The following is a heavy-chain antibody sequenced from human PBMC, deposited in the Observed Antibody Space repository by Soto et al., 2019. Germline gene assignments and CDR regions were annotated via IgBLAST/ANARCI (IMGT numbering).Heavy chain of an antibody. V-gene: IGHV4-34*01. CDR1: GRSFSGYY. CDR2: INHSGST. J-gene: IGHJ6*03. CDR3: ARSPYMDV. Sequence: QVQLQQWGAGLLKPSETLSLTCAVYGRSFSGYYWSWIRQSPGKGLEWIGEINHSGSTNYNPSLKSRVTILIDAPKNQSSLKMSSVTAADTAVYYCARSPYMDVWGKGTTVIVS.